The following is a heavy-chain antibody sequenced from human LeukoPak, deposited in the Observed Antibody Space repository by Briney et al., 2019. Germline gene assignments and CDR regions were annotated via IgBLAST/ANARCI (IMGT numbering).Heavy chain of an antibody. CDR2: INPSGGST. V-gene: IGHV1-46*01. Sequence: ASVKVSCKASGYTFTSHYMHWVRQAPGQGLEWMGIINPSGGSTSYAQKFQGRVTMTRDTSTSTVYMELSSLRSEDTAVYYCARDSDLVGATTYHYFDYWGQGTLVTVSS. CDR1: GYTFTSHY. D-gene: IGHD1-26*01. J-gene: IGHJ4*02. CDR3: ARDSDLVGATTYHYFDY.